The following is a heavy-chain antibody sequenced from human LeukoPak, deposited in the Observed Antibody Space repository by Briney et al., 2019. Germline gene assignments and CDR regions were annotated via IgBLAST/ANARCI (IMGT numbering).Heavy chain of an antibody. Sequence: SETLSLTCTVSGGSISSSTYYWGWIRQPPGKGLEWIGSMYYSGSTYYNPSLKSRNTISVDTSKNQFSLKLYSVTAADTAVYYCARQNRGFDPWGQGTLVTVSS. V-gene: IGHV4-39*01. CDR2: MYYSGST. J-gene: IGHJ5*02. D-gene: IGHD1/OR15-1a*01. CDR3: ARQNRGFDP. CDR1: GGSISSSTYY.